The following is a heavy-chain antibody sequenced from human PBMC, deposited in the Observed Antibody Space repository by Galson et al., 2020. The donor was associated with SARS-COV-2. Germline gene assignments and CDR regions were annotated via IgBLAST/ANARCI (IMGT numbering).Heavy chain of an antibody. V-gene: IGHV4-39*07. D-gene: IGHD1-26*01. CDR1: GASISSSSDY. Sequence: SETLSLTCTVSGASISSSSDYWGWIRQPPGKGLEWIGSIFNSGSTYYNLSLKSRVTISVHTSKNQFSLKLSSVTAADTAVYYCARDQGGSYHLDYWGQGTLVTVPS. J-gene: IGHJ4*02. CDR2: IFNSGST. CDR3: ARDQGGSYHLDY.